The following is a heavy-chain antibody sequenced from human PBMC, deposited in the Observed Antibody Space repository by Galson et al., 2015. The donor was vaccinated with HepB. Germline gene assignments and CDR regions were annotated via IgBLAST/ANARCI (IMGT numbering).Heavy chain of an antibody. CDR3: ARPWGQLVPNYYYGMDV. J-gene: IGHJ6*02. CDR2: ISAYNGNT. D-gene: IGHD6-13*01. V-gene: IGHV1-18*01. CDR1: GYTFTSYA. Sequence: SVKVSCKASGYTFTSYAMHWVRQAPGQGLERMGWISAYNGNTNYAQKLQGRVTMTTDTSTSTAYMELRSLRSDDTAVYYCARPWGQLVPNYYYGMDVWGQGTTVTVSS.